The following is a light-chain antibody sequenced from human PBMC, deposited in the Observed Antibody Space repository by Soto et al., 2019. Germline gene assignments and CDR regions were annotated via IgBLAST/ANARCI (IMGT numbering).Light chain of an antibody. CDR3: QSYDDSLGGHVI. CDR2: ANT. V-gene: IGLV1-40*01. Sequence: QTVLTQPTSVSGAPGQRVTISCTGSSSYIGAGYDVHWYQQLPGTAPKLLIYANTNRPSGVPDRFSGSKSGTSASLAITGLQAEDEADYYCQSYDDSLGGHVIFGGGTKLTVL. CDR1: SSYIGAGYD. J-gene: IGLJ2*01.